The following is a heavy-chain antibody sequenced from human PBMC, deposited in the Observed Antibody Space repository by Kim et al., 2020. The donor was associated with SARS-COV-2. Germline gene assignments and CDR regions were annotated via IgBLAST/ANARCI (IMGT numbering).Heavy chain of an antibody. CDR3: ASDGVAAADSYYYSCIDG. CDR2: IKQDGSEK. V-gene: IGHV3-7*01. D-gene: IGHD6-13*01. J-gene: IGHJ6*02. CDR1: GFTFSSYG. Sequence: GGSLRLSCAASGFTFSSYGMSWVRQAPGKGLEWVANIKQDGSEKYYADSVKGRFTISRDNAKNSLYLQMNSLRAEDTAVYYCASDGVAAADSYYYSCIDGWGQGAT.